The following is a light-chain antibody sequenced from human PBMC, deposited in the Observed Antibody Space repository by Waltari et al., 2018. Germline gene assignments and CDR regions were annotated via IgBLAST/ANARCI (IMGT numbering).Light chain of an antibody. CDR2: SNN. J-gene: IGLJ2*01. Sequence: QSLLTQPPSASGTPGQTVTISCSGSWSNIGTNVVSWYQPPPGTAPKLLIHSNNQRPSGVPDRFSCSKSGTSASLAISGLQSADEADYYCSAWDDSLNGHVIFGGGTKLTVL. CDR1: WSNIGTNV. CDR3: SAWDDSLNGHVI. V-gene: IGLV1-44*01.